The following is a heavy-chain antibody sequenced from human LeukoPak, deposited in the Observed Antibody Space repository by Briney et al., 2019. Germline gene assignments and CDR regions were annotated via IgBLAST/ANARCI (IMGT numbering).Heavy chain of an antibody. D-gene: IGHD3-16*02. J-gene: IGHJ4*02. CDR2: IKEDGSEK. Sequence: GGSLRLSCAASGFTFSTYWMSWVRQAPGKGLEWVANIKEDGSEKYYVDSVKGRFTISRDNAKNSLYLQMNSLRAEDTAVYYCARGPMITFGGVIAPFDSWGQGPLVTVSS. V-gene: IGHV3-7*01. CDR3: ARGPMITFGGVIAPFDS. CDR1: GFTFSTYW.